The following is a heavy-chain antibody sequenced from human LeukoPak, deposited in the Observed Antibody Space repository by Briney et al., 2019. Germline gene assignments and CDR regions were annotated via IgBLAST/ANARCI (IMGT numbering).Heavy chain of an antibody. CDR1: GFTFSSYE. V-gene: IGHV3-48*03. Sequence: GGSLRLSCAASGFTFSSYEMNWVRQAPGQGLEWVSYISSSGSTIYYADSVKGRFTISRDNAKNSLYLQMNSLRAEDPPVYYCARDLWPDGSPLYYYYYGMDVWGKGTTVTVSS. J-gene: IGHJ6*04. D-gene: IGHD3-10*01. CDR2: ISSSGSTI. CDR3: ARDLWPDGSPLYYYYYGMDV.